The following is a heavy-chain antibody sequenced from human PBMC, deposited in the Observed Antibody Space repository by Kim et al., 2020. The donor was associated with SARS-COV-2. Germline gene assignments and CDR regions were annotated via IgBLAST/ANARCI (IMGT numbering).Heavy chain of an antibody. CDR3: ARGSDLVPPRGIVVVIHYYYYYMDV. CDR1: GYTFTSYD. Sequence: ASVKVSCKASGYTFTSYDINWVRQATGQGLEWMGWMNPNSGNTGYAQKFQGRVTMTRNTSISTAYMELSSLRSEDTAVYYCARGSDLVPPRGIVVVIHYYYYYMDVWGKGTTVTVSS. J-gene: IGHJ6*03. V-gene: IGHV1-8*01. CDR2: MNPNSGNT. D-gene: IGHD3-22*01.